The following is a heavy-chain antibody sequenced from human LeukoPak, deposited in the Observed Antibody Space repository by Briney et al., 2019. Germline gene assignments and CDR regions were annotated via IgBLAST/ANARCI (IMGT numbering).Heavy chain of an antibody. D-gene: IGHD2-2*01. CDR3: ARSVVTAGYYYYFYMDV. V-gene: IGHV1-69*05. CDR2: TNASIGNA. Sequence: SVKVSCKASGGTFISYSINWVRQAPGQRLEWLGWTNASIGNAKYSQKFQGRVTITTDESTSTAYMELSSLRSEDTAVYYFARSVVTAGYYYYFYMDVWGKGTAVTVS. J-gene: IGHJ6*03. CDR1: GGTFISYS.